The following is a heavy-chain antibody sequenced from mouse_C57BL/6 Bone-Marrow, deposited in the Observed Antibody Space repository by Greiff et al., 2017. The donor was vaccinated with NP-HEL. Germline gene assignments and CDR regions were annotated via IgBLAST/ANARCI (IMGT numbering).Heavy chain of an antibody. CDR2: ISDGGSYT. CDR1: GFTFSSYA. CDR3: AREHGSSDAMDY. V-gene: IGHV5-4*01. Sequence: DVKLQESGGGLVKPGGSLKLSCAASGFTFSSYAMSWVRQTPEKRLECVATISDGGSYTYFPDNVKGRFTISRDNAKNNLYLQMSHLKSEDTAMYYCAREHGSSDAMDYWGQGTSVTVSS. D-gene: IGHD1-1*01. J-gene: IGHJ4*01.